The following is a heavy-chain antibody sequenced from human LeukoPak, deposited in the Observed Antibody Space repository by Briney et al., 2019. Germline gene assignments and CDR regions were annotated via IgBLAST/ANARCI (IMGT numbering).Heavy chain of an antibody. CDR1: GFRFSKNW. CDR3: GDPPSDY. CDR2: IKQDGSEK. Sequence: GGSLRLSCAASGFRFSKNWMTWVRQAPGKGLEWVANIKQDGSEKNYVDSVKGRSTISRDNAKNSLYLQMNSLRAEDTAVYYCGDPPSDYWGQGTLVTVSS. V-gene: IGHV3-7*01. J-gene: IGHJ4*02. D-gene: IGHD2-21*02.